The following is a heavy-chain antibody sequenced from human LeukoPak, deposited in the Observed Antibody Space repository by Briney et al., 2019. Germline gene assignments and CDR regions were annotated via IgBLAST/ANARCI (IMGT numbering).Heavy chain of an antibody. J-gene: IGHJ6*03. D-gene: IGHD3-10*01. Sequence: SETLSLPCTVSGGSISSYYGSWIRQLPGKGLEWIGYIYYSGSANYNPSLKSRVTISVDTSKNQFSLKLSSVTAADTAVYYCARDRSTMVRGVLYYYYMDVWGKGTTVTVSS. CDR2: IYYSGSA. V-gene: IGHV4-59*01. CDR3: ARDRSTMVRGVLYYYYMDV. CDR1: GGSISSYY.